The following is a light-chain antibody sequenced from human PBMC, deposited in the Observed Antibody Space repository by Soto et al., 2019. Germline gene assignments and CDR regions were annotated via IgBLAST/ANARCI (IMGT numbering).Light chain of an antibody. Sequence: QPVLTQPASVSGSPGQSITISCTGTSSDVGAYDYVSWYQQHPDKAPKLMIYEVSNRPSGVSNRFSGSKSVNTATLTISGLQADDEADYYSSSYTSSSTRVFGTGTKLTVL. J-gene: IGLJ1*01. CDR2: EVS. CDR1: SSDVGAYDY. CDR3: SSYTSSSTRV. V-gene: IGLV2-14*03.